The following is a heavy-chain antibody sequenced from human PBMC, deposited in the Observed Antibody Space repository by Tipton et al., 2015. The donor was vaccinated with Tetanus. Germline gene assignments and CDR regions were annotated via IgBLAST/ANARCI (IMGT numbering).Heavy chain of an antibody. CDR2: IYYNGNT. Sequence: TLSLTCAVSAYSIGYGYYWGWIRQPPGKGLEWIGDIYYNGNTYYNPSHKSRVTISVDTSKNQFSLKLKSGTAADTALYYCARRGDPRVRHFDNWGQGTLVTVSS. J-gene: IGHJ4*02. CDR3: ARRGDPRVRHFDN. CDR1: AYSIGYGYY. D-gene: IGHD3-16*01. V-gene: IGHV4-38-2*01.